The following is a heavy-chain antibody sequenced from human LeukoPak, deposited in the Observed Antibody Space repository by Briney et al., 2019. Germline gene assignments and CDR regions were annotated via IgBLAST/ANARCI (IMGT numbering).Heavy chain of an antibody. D-gene: IGHD1-26*01. Sequence: GGSLRLSCAASGFTFSTYWMSWVRQAPGKGLEWVSNIKQDGSEKYYVDSVKGRFTISRDNAKNSLYLQMNSLRAEDTAAYYCARERRTTKWENWGQGTLVTVSS. CDR1: GFTFSTYW. J-gene: IGHJ4*02. CDR3: ARERRTTKWEN. CDR2: IKQDGSEK. V-gene: IGHV3-7*01.